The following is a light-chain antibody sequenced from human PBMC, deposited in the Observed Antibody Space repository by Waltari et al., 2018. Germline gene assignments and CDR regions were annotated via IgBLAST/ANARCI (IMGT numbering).Light chain of an antibody. V-gene: IGKV1-5*03. CDR1: QTVHNW. Sequence: DIQMTQSPSNLSASVGDRVTIICRASQTVHNWVAWYQQKPGAAPKLLIYKTSTLQSGVPSRFSGSGSGTEFTLTVSSLQPDDFATYYCQQYDAGSTFGQGTQLEI. CDR2: KTS. CDR3: QQYDAGST. J-gene: IGKJ2*01.